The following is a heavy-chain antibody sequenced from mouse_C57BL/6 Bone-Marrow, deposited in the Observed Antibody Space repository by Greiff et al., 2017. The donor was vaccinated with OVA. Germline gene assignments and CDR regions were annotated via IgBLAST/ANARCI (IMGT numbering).Heavy chain of an antibody. CDR3: ARSYYGISFDY. D-gene: IGHD1-1*01. Sequence: VKLQESGAELARPGASVKLSCKASGYTFTSYGISWVKQRTGQGLEWIGEIYPRSGNTYYNEKFKGKATLTADKSSSTAYMELRSLKSEDAAVYFCARSYYGISFDYWGQGTTLTVSS. CDR1: GYTFTSYG. J-gene: IGHJ2*01. CDR2: IYPRSGNT. V-gene: IGHV1-81*01.